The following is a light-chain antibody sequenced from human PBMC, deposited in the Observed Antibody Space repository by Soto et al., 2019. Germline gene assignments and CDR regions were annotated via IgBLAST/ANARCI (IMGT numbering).Light chain of an antibody. V-gene: IGLV2-14*01. CDR1: SSDVGGSNY. J-gene: IGLJ1*01. CDR3: SSYTSSNTLEV. CDR2: EVS. Sequence: QSVLIQPASVSGSPGQSITISCTGTSSDVGGSNYVSWYQHHPLRAPKLLMFEVSYRPSGVSNRFSGSKSGNTASLTISGLQAEDEADYYCSSYTSSNTLEVFGSGTKSPS.